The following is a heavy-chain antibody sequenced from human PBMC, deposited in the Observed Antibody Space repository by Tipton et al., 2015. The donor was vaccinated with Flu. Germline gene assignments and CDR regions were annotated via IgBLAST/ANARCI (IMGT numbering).Heavy chain of an antibody. CDR3: GRGKIF. V-gene: IGHV3-7*01. CDR1: GFTFSNYW. J-gene: IGHJ4*02. CDR2: ISQDGSDK. Sequence: SLRLSCAASGFTFSNYWMSWIRQAPRKGLEWVARISQDGSDKYYVDSVKGRFTISRDNAKNSVYLQMNSLRAEDTAVYYCGRGKIFGGQGTLVTVSS. D-gene: IGHD3-3*01.